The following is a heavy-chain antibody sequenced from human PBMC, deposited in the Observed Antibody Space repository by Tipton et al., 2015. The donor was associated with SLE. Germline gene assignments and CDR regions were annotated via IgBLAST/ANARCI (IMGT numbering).Heavy chain of an antibody. CDR3: ARMGRYSSSWYGDY. Sequence: TLSLTCTVSGGSIRSHYWSWIRQPPGKGLEWIGYIYYSGSTNYNPSLKSRVTISVDTSKNQFSLKLSSVTAADTAVYYCARMGRYSSSWYGDYWGQGTLVTVSS. CDR2: IYYSGST. CDR1: GGSIRSHY. D-gene: IGHD6-13*01. J-gene: IGHJ4*02. V-gene: IGHV4-59*11.